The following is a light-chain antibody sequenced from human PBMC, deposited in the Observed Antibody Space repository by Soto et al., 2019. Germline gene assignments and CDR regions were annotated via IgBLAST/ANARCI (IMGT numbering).Light chain of an antibody. CDR2: GAS. CDR1: QSVSSR. CDR3: QQYHNLWT. V-gene: IGKV3-15*01. Sequence: EIVMTQSPATLSVSPGERANLSCRATQSVSSRLAWYQQKPGQAPRILIYGASTRATGVPARFSGSGSGTEFTLTISSLQSEDFALYYCQQYHNLWTFGQGTKVDI. J-gene: IGKJ1*01.